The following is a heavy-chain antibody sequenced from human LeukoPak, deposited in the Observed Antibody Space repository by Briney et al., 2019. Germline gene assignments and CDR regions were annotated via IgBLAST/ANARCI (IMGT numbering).Heavy chain of an antibody. Sequence: KAGGSLRLSCAASGFTFSSYSMNWVRQAPGKGLEWVSSISSSSSYIYYADSVKGRFTISRDNAKNSLYLQMNSLRAEDTAVYYCAKTYSSGWPRDAFDIWGQGTMVTVSS. CDR2: ISSSSSYI. CDR1: GFTFSSYS. D-gene: IGHD6-19*01. CDR3: AKTYSSGWPRDAFDI. V-gene: IGHV3-21*01. J-gene: IGHJ3*02.